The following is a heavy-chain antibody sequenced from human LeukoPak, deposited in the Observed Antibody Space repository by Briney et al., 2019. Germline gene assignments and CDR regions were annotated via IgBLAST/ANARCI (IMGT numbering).Heavy chain of an antibody. CDR1: GLSVSGNY. D-gene: IGHD3-16*01. CDR2: IYSDGKT. V-gene: IGHV3-66*01. Sequence: GGSLRLSCTASGLSVSGNYWHWVRQAPGKALEWVSIIYSDGKTLYTKSVKGRFTFSRDKSKNTFYLQMNSLRAEDTALYYCARGRGEVAQYLTRVYDYWGQGTLVTVSS. CDR3: ARGRGEVAQYLTRVYDY. J-gene: IGHJ4*02.